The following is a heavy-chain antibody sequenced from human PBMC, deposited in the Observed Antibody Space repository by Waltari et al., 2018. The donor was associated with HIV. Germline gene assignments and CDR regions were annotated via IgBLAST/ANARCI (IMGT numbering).Heavy chain of an antibody. CDR1: GFTFSSHW. CDR2: MYRYESNR. D-gene: IGHD3-10*01. V-gene: IGHV3-74*01. CDR3: ARGQYYSMDV. Sequence: EVQLVESGGGLVQPGGSLRLSCAASGFTFSSHWMHWVPQEAGKGLVWIACMYRYESNRRYQDAVKGQFTITRDNAKNTLYLQISRLRVEDTAVYYCARGQYYSMDVWGQGTTVTVSS. J-gene: IGHJ6*02.